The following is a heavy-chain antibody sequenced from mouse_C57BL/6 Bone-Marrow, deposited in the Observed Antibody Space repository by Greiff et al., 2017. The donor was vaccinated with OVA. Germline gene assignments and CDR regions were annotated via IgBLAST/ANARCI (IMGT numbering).Heavy chain of an antibody. D-gene: IGHD1-1*01. CDR3: ARGYYGSSPYWYFDV. Sequence: VHVKQSVAELVRPGASVKLSCTASGFNIKNTYMHWVKQRPEQGLEWIGRIDPANGNTKYAPKFQGKATITADTSSNTAYLQLSSLTSEDTAIYYCARGYYGSSPYWYFDVWGTGTTVTVSS. CDR1: GFNIKNTY. J-gene: IGHJ1*03. V-gene: IGHV14-3*01. CDR2: IDPANGNT.